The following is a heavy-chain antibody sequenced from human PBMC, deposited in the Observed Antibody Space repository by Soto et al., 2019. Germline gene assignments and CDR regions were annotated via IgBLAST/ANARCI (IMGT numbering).Heavy chain of an antibody. Sequence: GGSLRLSCAASGFTVKNYQMNWVRQAPGKGLEWVSVIYSGGVTYYPDSVKGRFTTIRDTSKNTVYLQMNSLRADDTAMYYCAREPGTTGYYGTEVGGQGTTVTVSS. CDR3: AREPGTTGYYGTEV. V-gene: IGHV3-53*01. CDR1: GFTVKNYQ. CDR2: IYSGGVT. J-gene: IGHJ6*02. D-gene: IGHD3-10*01.